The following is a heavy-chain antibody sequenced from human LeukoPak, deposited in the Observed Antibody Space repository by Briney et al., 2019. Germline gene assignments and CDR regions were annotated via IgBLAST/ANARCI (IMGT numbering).Heavy chain of an antibody. J-gene: IGHJ4*02. V-gene: IGHV1-69*06. CDR3: ARDSIAVAGFDY. D-gene: IGHD6-19*01. CDR1: GGTFSSYA. Sequence: SVKVSCKASGGTFSSYAISWVRQAPGQGLEWMGGIIPIFGTANYAQKFQGRVTITADKSTSTAYMELSSLRSEDTAVYYCARDSIAVAGFDYWGQGTLVTVSS. CDR2: IIPIFGTA.